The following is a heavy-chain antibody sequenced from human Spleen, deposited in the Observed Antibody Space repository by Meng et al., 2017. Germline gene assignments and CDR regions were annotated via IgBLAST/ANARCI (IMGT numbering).Heavy chain of an antibody. CDR3: ARQIEYGDYTFDY. CDR1: GFIFTSYA. Sequence: GKSLKISCAASGFIFTSYAMSWVRQTPGKGLEWLSAIRASGGSTYYAESVRGRFTISRDYSKNSLYLQMNSLRAEDTSVYYCARQIEYGDYTFDYWGQGTLVTVSS. J-gene: IGHJ4*02. D-gene: IGHD4-17*01. V-gene: IGHV3-23*01. CDR2: IRASGGST.